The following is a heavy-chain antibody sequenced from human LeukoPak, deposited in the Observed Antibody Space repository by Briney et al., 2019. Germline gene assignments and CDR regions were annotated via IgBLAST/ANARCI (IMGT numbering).Heavy chain of an antibody. J-gene: IGHJ4*02. CDR1: RFTFSSYP. D-gene: IGHD1-14*01. Sequence: PGGSLRLSCSASRFTFSSYPMHWVRQAPGKGLEYVSSISGGGTTDYADSVRGRFTISRDNSKNTLYLQMSSLSPEDTAVYYCVRNLPMDYWGQGTLVTVSS. V-gene: IGHV3-64D*06. CDR3: VRNLPMDY. CDR2: ISGGGTT.